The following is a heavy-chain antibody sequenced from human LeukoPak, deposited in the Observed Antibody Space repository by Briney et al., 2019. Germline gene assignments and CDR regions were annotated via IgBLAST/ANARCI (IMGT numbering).Heavy chain of an antibody. V-gene: IGHV1-69*04. CDR1: GGTFSSYA. CDR2: IIPILGIA. D-gene: IGHD3-3*01. CDR3: ARPRTITIFGVDSLDAFDI. Sequence: GASVKVSCKASGGTFSSYAISWVRQAPGQGLEWMGRIIPILGIANYAQKFQGRVTITADKSTSTAYMELSSLRSEDTAVYYCARPRTITIFGVDSLDAFDIWGQGTMVTVSS. J-gene: IGHJ3*02.